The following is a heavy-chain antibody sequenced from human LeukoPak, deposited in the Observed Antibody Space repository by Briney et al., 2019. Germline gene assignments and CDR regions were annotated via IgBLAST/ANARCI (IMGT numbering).Heavy chain of an antibody. Sequence: GGSLRLSCAASGFSFSIHWMSWVRQAPGKGLEWVANINQNGSAKYYVDSVKGRFTISGDNAKNTLSLQMNSLRAEDTAVFYCVRAGGPHTVDVWGQGTTVTVSS. D-gene: IGHD2-8*02. J-gene: IGHJ6*02. V-gene: IGHV3-7*01. CDR3: VRAGGPHTVDV. CDR1: GFSFSIHW. CDR2: INQNGSAK.